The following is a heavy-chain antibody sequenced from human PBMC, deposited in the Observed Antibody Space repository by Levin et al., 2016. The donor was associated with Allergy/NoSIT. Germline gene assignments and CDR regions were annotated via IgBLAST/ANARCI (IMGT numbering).Heavy chain of an antibody. D-gene: IGHD5-18*01. CDR3: AKDIEYSYGFGAFDI. J-gene: IGHJ3*02. CDR2: ISGTGGST. Sequence: WIRQPPGKGLEWVSGISGTGGSTYYADSVKGRFTISRDNSKNTLYLQMNSLRAEDTAVYYCAKDIEYSYGFGAFDIWGQGTMVTVSS. V-gene: IGHV3-23*01.